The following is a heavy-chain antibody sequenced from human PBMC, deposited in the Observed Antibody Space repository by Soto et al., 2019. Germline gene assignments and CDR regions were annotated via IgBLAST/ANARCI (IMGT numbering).Heavy chain of an antibody. CDR2: ISGSGGST. CDR1: GFTFSSYA. J-gene: IGHJ4*02. CDR3: AKASGWFGEFEY. Sequence: GGSLRLSCAASGFTFSSYAMSWVRQAPGKGLEWVSAISGSGGSTYYADSVKGRFTISRNNSKNTLYLQMNSLRAEDTAVYYCAKASGWFGEFEYWGQGTLVTVSS. V-gene: IGHV3-23*01. D-gene: IGHD3-10*01.